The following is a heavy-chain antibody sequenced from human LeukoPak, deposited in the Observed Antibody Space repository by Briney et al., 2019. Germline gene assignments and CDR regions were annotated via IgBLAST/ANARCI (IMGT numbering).Heavy chain of an antibody. CDR1: GGSISSGGYY. CDR3: AGGGGYCSSTSCPDAFDI. CDR2: IYHSGST. Sequence: SETLSLTCTVSGGSISSGGYYWSWIRQPPGKGLEWIGYIYHSGSTYYNPSLKSRVTISVDRSKNQFSLKLSSVTAVDTAVYYCAGGGGYCSSTSCPDAFDIWGQGTMVTVSS. J-gene: IGHJ3*02. V-gene: IGHV4-30-2*01. D-gene: IGHD2-2*01.